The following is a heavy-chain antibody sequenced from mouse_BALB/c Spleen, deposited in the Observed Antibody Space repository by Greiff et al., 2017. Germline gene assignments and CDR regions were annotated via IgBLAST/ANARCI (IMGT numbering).Heavy chain of an antibody. CDR2: IFPGDGDT. CDR1: GYTFTSYD. J-gene: IGHJ1*01. V-gene: IGHV1S56*01. D-gene: IGHD2-1*01. Sequence: QVQLQQSGAELVKPGASVKLSCKASGYTFTSYDINWVRQRPEQGLEWIGWIFPGDGDTNYNGKFKGKATLTADKSSSTAYMQLSSLTSEDSAVYFCASNYDWYFDVWGAGTTVTVSS. CDR3: ASNYDWYFDV.